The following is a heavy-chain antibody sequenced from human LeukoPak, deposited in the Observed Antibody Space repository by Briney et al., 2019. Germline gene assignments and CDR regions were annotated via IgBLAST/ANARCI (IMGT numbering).Heavy chain of an antibody. V-gene: IGHV1-8*03. CDR3: ARSVDLEGLLDAFDI. CDR2: MNPNSGNT. CDR1: GYTFTSYD. Sequence: ASVKVSCKASGYTFTSYDINWVRQATGQGLEWMGWMNPNSGNTGYAQKFQGRVTITRNTSISTAYMELSSLRSEDTAVYYCARSVDLEGLLDAFDIWGQGTMVTVSS. D-gene: IGHD5/OR15-5a*01. J-gene: IGHJ3*02.